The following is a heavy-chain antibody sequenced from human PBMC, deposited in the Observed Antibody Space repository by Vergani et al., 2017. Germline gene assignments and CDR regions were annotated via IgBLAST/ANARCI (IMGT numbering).Heavy chain of an antibody. Sequence: EVQLVESGGGLVQPGGSLKLSCAASGFTFSGSAMHWVRQASGKGLEWVGRIRSKANSYATAYAASVKGRFTISRDDSKNTAYLQMNSLKTEETAVYYSTRIDGXIARLWFGENYFDYWGQGTLVTVSS. V-gene: IGHV3-73*01. CDR3: TRIDGXIARLWFGENYFDY. D-gene: IGHD3-10*01. J-gene: IGHJ4*01. CDR2: IRSKANSYAT. CDR1: GFTFSGSA.